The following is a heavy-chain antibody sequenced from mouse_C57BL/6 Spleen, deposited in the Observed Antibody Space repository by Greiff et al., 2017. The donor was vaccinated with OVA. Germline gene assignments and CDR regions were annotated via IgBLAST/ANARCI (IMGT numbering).Heavy chain of an antibody. D-gene: IGHD4-1*01. CDR3: ARYWLGYFDV. Sequence: QVQLQQSGAELARPGASVKMSCKASGYTFTCYTMHWVKQRPGQGLEWIGYINPSSGYTKYNQKFKDKATLTADKSSSTAYMQLSSLTSEDSAVYYCARYWLGYFDVWGTGTTVTVSS. CDR1: GYTFTCYT. V-gene: IGHV1-4*01. J-gene: IGHJ1*03. CDR2: INPSSGYT.